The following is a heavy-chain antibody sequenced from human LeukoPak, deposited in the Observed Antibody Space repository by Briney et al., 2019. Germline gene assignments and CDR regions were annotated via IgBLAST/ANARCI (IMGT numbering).Heavy chain of an antibody. CDR2: INWNGGST. CDR3: ARAPTALYYYYYMDV. D-gene: IGHD3-3*02. Sequence: GGSLRLSCAASGFTFDDYGMSWVRQAPGKGLEWVSGINWNGGSTGYADSVKGRFTISRDNAKNSLYLQMNSLRAEDTALYYCARAPTALYYYYYMDVWGKGTTVTVSS. J-gene: IGHJ6*03. V-gene: IGHV3-20*04. CDR1: GFTFDDYG.